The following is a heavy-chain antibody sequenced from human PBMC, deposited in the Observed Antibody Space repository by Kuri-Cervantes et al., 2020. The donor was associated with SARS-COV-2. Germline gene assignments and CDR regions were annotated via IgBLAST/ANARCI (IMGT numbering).Heavy chain of an antibody. Sequence: ESLKISCAASGFTFSSYGMHWIRQPPGKGLEFIGTIYYDGRTYYNTSLKSRATISVDTSKNQFSLKLSSVTAADTAVYYCARHDYWGQGTLVTVSS. CDR1: GFTFSSYG. CDR2: IYYDGRT. J-gene: IGHJ4*02. CDR3: ARHDY. V-gene: IGHV4-39*01.